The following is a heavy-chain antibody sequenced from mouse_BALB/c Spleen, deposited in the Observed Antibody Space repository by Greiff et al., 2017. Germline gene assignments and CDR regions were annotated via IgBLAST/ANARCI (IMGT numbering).Heavy chain of an antibody. CDR1: GFNITDTY. CDR2: IDPANGNT. CDR3: ARDWDEDYFDC. Sequence: VQLKESGAELVKPGASVKLSCTASGFNITDTYMHWVKQRPEQGLEWIGRIDPANGNTKYDPKFQGKATITADTSSNTAYLQLSSLTSEDTAVYYCARDWDEDYFDCWGQGTTLTVSS. D-gene: IGHD4-1*01. J-gene: IGHJ2*01. V-gene: IGHV14-3*02.